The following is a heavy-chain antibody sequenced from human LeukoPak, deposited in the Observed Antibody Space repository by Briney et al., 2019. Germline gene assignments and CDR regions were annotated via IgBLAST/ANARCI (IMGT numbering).Heavy chain of an antibody. Sequence: PGGSLRLSCAASGFSLDGYAIHWVRQTPGKGLEWVLGIHGNSGYIAYGESARGRFTISRDNAKSSVYLQMNSLRPEDTALYFCTKGPGCSNGVCNYYLDSWGQGALVTVSS. V-gene: IGHV3-9*01. CDR3: TKGPGCSNGVCNYYLDS. J-gene: IGHJ4*02. CDR2: IHGNSGYI. CDR1: GFSLDGYA. D-gene: IGHD2-8*01.